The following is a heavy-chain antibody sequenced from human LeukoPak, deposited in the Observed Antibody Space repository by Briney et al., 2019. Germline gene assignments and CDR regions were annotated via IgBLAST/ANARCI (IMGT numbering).Heavy chain of an antibody. CDR1: GFTFSSYA. V-gene: IGHV3-23*01. CDR3: AKDPSAGVTPYYFDY. J-gene: IGHJ4*02. Sequence: GGSLRLSCAASGFTFSSYAMSWVRQAPGKGLEWVSVVSGSGGSTFYADSVKGRFAISRDNSKNTLYPQMNSLRAEDTAVYYCAKDPSAGVTPYYFDYWGQGTLVTVSS. D-gene: IGHD6-13*01. CDR2: VSGSGGST.